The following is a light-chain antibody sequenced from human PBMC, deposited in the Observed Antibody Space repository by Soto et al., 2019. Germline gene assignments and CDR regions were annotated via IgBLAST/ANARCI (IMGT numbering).Light chain of an antibody. CDR1: ISNIGSNT. CDR2: SNN. V-gene: IGLV1-44*01. J-gene: IGLJ2*01. CDR3: AAWDDSLNVVV. Sequence: QSVLTQPPSASGTPGQRCTISCSGCISNIGSNTGNWYQQLPGTSPKLLIYSNNQRPSGGPDRFSGSKSGTSASLAISGLQSDDEADYYCAAWDDSLNVVVFGGGTELTVL.